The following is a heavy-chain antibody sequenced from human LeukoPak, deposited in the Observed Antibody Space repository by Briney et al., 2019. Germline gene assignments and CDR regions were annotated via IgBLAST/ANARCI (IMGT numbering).Heavy chain of an antibody. J-gene: IGHJ6*03. CDR2: IYTSGST. Sequence: SETLSLTCTVSGGSISSYYWSWIRQPAGKGREWIGRIYTSGSTNYNPSLKSRVTISVDKSKNQFSLKLSSVTAADTAVYYCARVYDSSGPLGYYMDVWGKGTTVTVSS. CDR3: ARVYDSSGPLGYYMDV. V-gene: IGHV4-4*07. CDR1: GGSISSYY. D-gene: IGHD3-22*01.